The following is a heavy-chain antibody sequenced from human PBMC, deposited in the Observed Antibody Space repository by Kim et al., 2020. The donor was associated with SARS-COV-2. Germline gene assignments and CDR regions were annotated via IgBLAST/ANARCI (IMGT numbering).Heavy chain of an antibody. D-gene: IGHD3-9*01. CDR3: ARDQGVRYFDWLLKYNWFDP. CDR1: GYTFTSYG. CDR2: ISAYNGNT. Sequence: ASVKVSCKASGYTFTSYGISWVRQAPGQGLEWMGWISAYNGNTNYAQKLQGRVTMTTDTSTSTAYMELRSLRSDDTAVYYCARDQGVRYFDWLLKYNWFDPWGQGTLVTVSS. V-gene: IGHV1-18*04. J-gene: IGHJ5*02.